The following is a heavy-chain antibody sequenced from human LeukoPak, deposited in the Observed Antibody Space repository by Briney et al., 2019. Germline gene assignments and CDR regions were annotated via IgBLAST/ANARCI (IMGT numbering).Heavy chain of an antibody. J-gene: IGHJ4*02. CDR1: GFTFSSRA. CDR3: AKSGPGSSAWYAPFDY. V-gene: IGHV3-23*01. D-gene: IGHD6-19*01. Sequence: PGGPLRLSCAASGFTFSSRAMRWVRQAPGKGLEWVAAISVSGGRTYYADSVKGRFSISRDNSKNTLYLQMSSLRAEDTAVYYCAKSGPGSSAWYAPFDYWGQGTLVTVSS. CDR2: ISVSGGRT.